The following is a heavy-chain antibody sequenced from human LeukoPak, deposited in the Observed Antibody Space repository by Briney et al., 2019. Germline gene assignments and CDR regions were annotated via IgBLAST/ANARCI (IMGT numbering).Heavy chain of an antibody. Sequence: ASVKVSCKASGYTFTSYGINWVRQAPGQGLEWMGWISDYNGNTNYAQNLQGRVTMTTDTSTSTAYMELSSLRSEDTAVYYCARGRGSTSPDWFDPWGQGTLVTVSS. CDR1: GYTFTSYG. V-gene: IGHV1-18*01. CDR3: ARGRGSTSPDWFDP. J-gene: IGHJ5*02. CDR2: ISDYNGNT. D-gene: IGHD2-2*01.